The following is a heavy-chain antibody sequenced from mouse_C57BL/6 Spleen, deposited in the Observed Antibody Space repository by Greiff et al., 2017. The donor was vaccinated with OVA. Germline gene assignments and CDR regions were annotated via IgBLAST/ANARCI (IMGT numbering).Heavy chain of an antibody. CDR1: GYTFTSYW. Sequence: VQLQQPGAELVMPGASVTLSCKASGYTFTSYWMHWVKQRPGQGLEWIGEIDPSDSYTNYNQKFKGKSTLTVDKSSSTAYMQLSSLTSEDSAVYYCARKALTTVAYFDSWGKGTTLTDSS. D-gene: IGHD1-1*01. V-gene: IGHV1-69*01. J-gene: IGHJ2*01. CDR2: IDPSDSYT. CDR3: ARKALTTVAYFDS.